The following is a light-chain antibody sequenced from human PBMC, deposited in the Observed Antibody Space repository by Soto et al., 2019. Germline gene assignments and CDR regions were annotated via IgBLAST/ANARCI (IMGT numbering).Light chain of an antibody. CDR1: QSISDN. CDR3: QQYNNWPRAS. CDR2: RAS. J-gene: IGKJ4*01. Sequence: ETVMTQSPATLSVSPGERATLSCRASQSISDNLAWYQQKPGQAPRLIVFRASTRATGVPARFSGSGSGTEFNITISSLQSEDFAVYYCQQYNNWPRASFGGGTKLEIK. V-gene: IGKV3-15*01.